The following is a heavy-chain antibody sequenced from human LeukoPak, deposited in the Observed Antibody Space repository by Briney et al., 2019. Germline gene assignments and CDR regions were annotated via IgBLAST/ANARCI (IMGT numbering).Heavy chain of an antibody. CDR3: AREASLG. J-gene: IGHJ3*01. Sequence: PGGSLRLSCVASGFDFSASSFNYIRQAPGKGLEWVSYIRASSSLISYADSVRGRFTISRDDAKKSVFLQMHSLGADDTAVYYCAREASLGWGQGTVVTVSS. CDR1: GFDFSASS. V-gene: IGHV3-48*04. CDR2: IRASSSLI.